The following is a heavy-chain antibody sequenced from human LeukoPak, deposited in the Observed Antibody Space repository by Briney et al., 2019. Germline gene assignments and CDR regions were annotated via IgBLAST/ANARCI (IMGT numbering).Heavy chain of an antibody. V-gene: IGHV3-23*01. CDR1: GFTFSSYG. CDR3: TREILAAGKTLTY. D-gene: IGHD6-13*01. Sequence: PGRSLRLSCAASGFTFSSYGMSWVRQAPGKGLEWVSAISGSGGSTYYADSVKGRFTISRDNSKNTLYLQMNSLRVEDTAVYYCTREILAAGKTLTYWGQGSLITVSS. CDR2: ISGSGGST. J-gene: IGHJ4*02.